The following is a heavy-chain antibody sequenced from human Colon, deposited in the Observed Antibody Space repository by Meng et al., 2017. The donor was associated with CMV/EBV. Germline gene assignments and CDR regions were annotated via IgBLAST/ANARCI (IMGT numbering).Heavy chain of an antibody. CDR3: ARTVAGEYFDY. CDR2: IYYSGST. J-gene: IGHJ4*02. CDR1: GGSISSSSYY. D-gene: IGHD6-19*01. Sequence: GSLRLSCTVSGGSISSSSYYWGWIRQPPGKGLEWIGSIYYSGSTYYNPSLKSRDTISVDTSKNQFSLKLSSVTAADTAVYYCARTVAGEYFDYWGQGTLVTVSS. V-gene: IGHV4-39*07.